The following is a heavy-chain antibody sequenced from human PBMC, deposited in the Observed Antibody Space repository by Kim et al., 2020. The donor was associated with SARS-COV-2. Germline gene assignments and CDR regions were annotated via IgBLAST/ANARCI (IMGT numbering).Heavy chain of an antibody. Sequence: VKGRFTISRDNSKNTLYLQMNSLRAEDTAVYYCAKSITFGGVIVEAPGTWGQGTLVTVSS. CDR3: AKSITFGGVIVEAPGT. J-gene: IGHJ4*02. D-gene: IGHD3-16*02. V-gene: IGHV3-23*01.